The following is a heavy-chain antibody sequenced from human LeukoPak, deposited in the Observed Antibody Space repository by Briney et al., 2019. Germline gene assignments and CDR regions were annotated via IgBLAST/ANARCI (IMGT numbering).Heavy chain of an antibody. Sequence: SETLSLTCTVSGDSTSSSSYYWGWIRQPPGKGLEWIGTFYYGGSTYHNPSLKSRVTISVDTSKNQSSLRLSSVTAADTALYYCASGGEQLWPYEPFSSWGQGTLVTVSS. J-gene: IGHJ5*02. V-gene: IGHV4-39*01. CDR3: ASGGEQLWPYEPFSS. CDR1: GDSTSSSSYY. CDR2: FYYGGST. D-gene: IGHD5-18*01.